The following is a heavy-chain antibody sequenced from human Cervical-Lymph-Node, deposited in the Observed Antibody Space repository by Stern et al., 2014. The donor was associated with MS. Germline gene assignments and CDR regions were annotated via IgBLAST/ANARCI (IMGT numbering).Heavy chain of an antibody. Sequence: VQLVESAAEVKKPGASVKLSCKTSGYTFRNYGVSWVRQAPGQGLEWMGWINPYSGNTMYAQKFQGRVTMTTDTSTSTAYMDLRGLRYDDTALYYCARGVDYYDSGDYSLFDYWGLGTLVTVSS. CDR3: ARGVDYYDSGDYSLFDY. CDR2: INPYSGNT. J-gene: IGHJ4*02. V-gene: IGHV1-18*01. CDR1: GYTFRNYG. D-gene: IGHD3-22*01.